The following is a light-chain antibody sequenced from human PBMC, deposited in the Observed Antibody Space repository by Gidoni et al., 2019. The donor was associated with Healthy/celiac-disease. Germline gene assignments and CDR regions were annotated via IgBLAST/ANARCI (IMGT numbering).Light chain of an antibody. J-gene: IGKJ1*01. Sequence: DLQMTQSPSSLSASVGDRVTITCRASQSISSYLHWYQQKPGKAPKLLIYAASSLQSGVQSRFSGSGSGTDFTLTISSLQPEDVATYYCQQSYSTPWTFGQGTKVEIK. V-gene: IGKV1-39*01. CDR3: QQSYSTPWT. CDR1: QSISSY. CDR2: AAS.